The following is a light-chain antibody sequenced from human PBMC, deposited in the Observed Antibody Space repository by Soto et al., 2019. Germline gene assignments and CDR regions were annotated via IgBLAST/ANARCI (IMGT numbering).Light chain of an antibody. CDR3: SSYISSSTLV. Sequence: QSALIQPASVSGSPGQSITISCTGTSSDVGGYNYVSWYQQHPGKAPKVMIYEVSNRPSGVSNRFSGSKSGNTASLTISGLQAEDEADYYCSSYISSSTLVFGGGTKLTVL. V-gene: IGLV2-14*01. CDR2: EVS. J-gene: IGLJ3*02. CDR1: SSDVGGYNY.